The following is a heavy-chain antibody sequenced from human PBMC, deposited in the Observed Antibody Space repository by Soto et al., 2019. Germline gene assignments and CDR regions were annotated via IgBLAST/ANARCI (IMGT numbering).Heavy chain of an antibody. CDR1: GGSISSSSYY. D-gene: IGHD2-15*01. Sequence: SETLSLTCTVSGGSISSSSYYWGWIRQPPGKGLEWIGSIYYSGSTYYNPSLKSRVTISVDTSKNQFSLKLSSVAAADTAVYYCARSAYYCSGGSCYFGGVYWGQGTLVTVSS. J-gene: IGHJ4*02. CDR2: IYYSGST. V-gene: IGHV4-39*01. CDR3: ARSAYYCSGGSCYFGGVY.